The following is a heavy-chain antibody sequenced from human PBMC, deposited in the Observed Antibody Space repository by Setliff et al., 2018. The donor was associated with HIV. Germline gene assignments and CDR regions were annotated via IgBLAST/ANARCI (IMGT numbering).Heavy chain of an antibody. V-gene: IGHV1-46*01. J-gene: IGHJ1*01. Sequence: ASVKVSCKASGYTFTSYYMHWVRQAPGQGLEWMGIINPSGGSTNYAQKFQGRLTMTEATSTDTAYMELSSLRSDDTAMYYCATDPGYSSTWYSESFQHWGQGTVVTVSS. CDR2: INPSGGST. CDR3: ATDPGYSSTWYSESFQH. D-gene: IGHD6-13*01. CDR1: GYTFTSYY.